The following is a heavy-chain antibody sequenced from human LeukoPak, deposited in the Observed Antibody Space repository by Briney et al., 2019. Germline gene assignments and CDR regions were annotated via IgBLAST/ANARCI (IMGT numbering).Heavy chain of an antibody. CDR3: AHLVWEYVGGLDV. D-gene: IGHD3/OR15-3a*01. CDR1: GFVFRSCG. V-gene: IGHV3-23*05. J-gene: IGHJ6*02. Sequence: GGSLRLSCAASGFVFRSCGMNWVRQAPGEGLEWVSGIYTNGRDTRYADSVKGRLTISRDNSKNTLYLQMHSLRVEDTAVYYCAHLVWEYVGGLDVWGQGTTVTVSS. CDR2: IYTNGRDT.